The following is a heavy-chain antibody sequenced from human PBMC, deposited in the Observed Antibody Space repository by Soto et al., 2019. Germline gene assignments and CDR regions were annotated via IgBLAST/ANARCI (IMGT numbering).Heavy chain of an antibody. Sequence: GGSLRLSCAASGFTFSSYAMTWVRQAPGKGLEWVSGISGSGGTSYHADSVKGRFTISRDNSKNTLYLQMNSLRAEDTAVYYCAKTYRREQQPLLYNWVDPWGQGTLVTVSS. CDR2: ISGSGGTS. CDR1: GFTFSSYA. CDR3: AKTYRREQQPLLYNWVDP. D-gene: IGHD6-13*01. V-gene: IGHV3-23*01. J-gene: IGHJ5*02.